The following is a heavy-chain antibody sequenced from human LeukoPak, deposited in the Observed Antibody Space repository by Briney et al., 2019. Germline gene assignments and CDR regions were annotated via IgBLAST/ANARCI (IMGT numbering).Heavy chain of an antibody. V-gene: IGHV1-2*02. CDR2: INPNSGGT. J-gene: IGHJ4*02. CDR3: AREGFCSGTNCPVGD. Sequence: ASVKVSCKASGYTFTSYAMNWVRQAPGQGLEWMGWINPNSGGTNYAQKFQGRLTMTSNTSINTAYMDLNRLRPDDTAVYYCAREGFCSGTNCPVGDWGQGTLVTVSS. CDR1: GYTFTSYA. D-gene: IGHD2-15*01.